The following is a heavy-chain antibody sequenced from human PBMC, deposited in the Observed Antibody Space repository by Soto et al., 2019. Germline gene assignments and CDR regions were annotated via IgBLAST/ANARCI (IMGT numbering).Heavy chain of an antibody. V-gene: IGHV3-53*02. J-gene: IGHJ4*02. Sequence: VQLVETGGGLIQPGGSLRLSCAASGFTVSSNYMSWVRQAPGKGLEWVSVIYSGGSTYYADSVKGRFTISRDNSKNTLYLQMNRLRAEDTAVYYCARERWEEYYFDYWGQGTLVTVSS. CDR1: GFTVSSNY. D-gene: IGHD1-26*01. CDR2: IYSGGST. CDR3: ARERWEEYYFDY.